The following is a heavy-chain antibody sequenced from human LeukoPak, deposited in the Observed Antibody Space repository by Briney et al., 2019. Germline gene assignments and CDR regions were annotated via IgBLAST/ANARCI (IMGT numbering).Heavy chain of an antibody. D-gene: IGHD2-21*02. J-gene: IGHJ1*01. CDR3: AKELSSYCGGDCYSRYFQH. CDR1: GFTFDDYD. Sequence: SGGSLRLSCAASGFTFDDYDMHWVRQAPGKGLEWVSGICWSSGSIGYADSVKGRFTISRDNAKNSLYLQMNSLRAEDTALYYCAKELSSYCGGDCYSRYFQHWGQGTLVTVSS. CDR2: ICWSSGSI. V-gene: IGHV3-9*01.